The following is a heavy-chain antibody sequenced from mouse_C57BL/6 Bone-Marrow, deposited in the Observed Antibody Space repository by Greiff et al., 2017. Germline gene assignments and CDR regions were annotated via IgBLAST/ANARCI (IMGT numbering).Heavy chain of an antibody. D-gene: IGHD1-1*02. CDR1: GFNIKDDY. Sequence: VQLQQSGAELVRPGASVKLSCTASGFNIKDDYIHWVKQWPEQGLEWIGWIDPAIGDTEYASKFQGKATITSDTSSNTAYLQLSSLTSEDTAVYSCSSLGGNYFDFWGQGTPLTVAS. CDR2: IDPAIGDT. J-gene: IGHJ2*01. V-gene: IGHV14-4*01. CDR3: SSLGGNYFDF.